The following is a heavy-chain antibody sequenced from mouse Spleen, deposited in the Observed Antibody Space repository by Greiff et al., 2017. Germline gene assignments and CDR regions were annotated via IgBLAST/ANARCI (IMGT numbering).Heavy chain of an antibody. CDR3: ARGNYYGSSYRYFDV. J-gene: IGHJ1*01. CDR2: IDPANGNT. Sequence: VQLKQSVAELVRPGASVKLSCTASGFNIKNTYMHWVKQRPEQGLEWIGRIDPANGNTKYAPKFQGKATITADTSSNTAYLQLSSLTSEDTAIYYCARGNYYGSSYRYFDVWGAGTTVTVSS. CDR1: GFNIKNTY. D-gene: IGHD1-1*01. V-gene: IGHV14-3*01.